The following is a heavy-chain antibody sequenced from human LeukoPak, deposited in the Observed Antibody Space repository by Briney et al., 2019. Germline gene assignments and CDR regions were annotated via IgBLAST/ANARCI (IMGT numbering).Heavy chain of an antibody. CDR1: GGTFSSYA. CDR2: IIPIFGTA. V-gene: IGHV1-69*13. D-gene: IGHD3-3*01. CDR3: ARTYYDFWSGLGVFDY. Sequence: SVKVSCKASGGTFSSYAISWVRQAPGQGLEWMGGIIPIFGTANYAQKFQGRVTITADESTSTAYMELSSLRSEDTAVYYCARTYYDFWSGLGVFDYWGQGTLVTVSS. J-gene: IGHJ4*02.